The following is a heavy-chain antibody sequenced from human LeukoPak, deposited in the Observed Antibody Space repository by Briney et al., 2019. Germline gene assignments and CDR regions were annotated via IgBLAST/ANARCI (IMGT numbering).Heavy chain of an antibody. D-gene: IGHD6-13*01. CDR2: ISSGST. CDR3: AKEYSNRPDYFDC. J-gene: IGHJ4*02. Sequence: PGGSLRLSCAASGFTVNCSEMSWVRRAPGKGLEWVSFISSGSTFYAVSRKGRFTISRDNSKNTVSLQMNSLRAEDTALYYCAKEYSNRPDYFDCWGQGTLVTVSS. CDR1: GFTVNCSE. V-gene: IGHV3-38-3*01.